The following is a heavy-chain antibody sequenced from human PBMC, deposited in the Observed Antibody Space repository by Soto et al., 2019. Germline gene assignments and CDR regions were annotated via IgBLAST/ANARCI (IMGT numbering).Heavy chain of an antibody. Sequence: QVQLQESGPGLVKPSETLSLTCTVSGGSINSDDHFWSWIRQHPGKGLEWIGFINFGGSTSYNPSLXSXVXIXXDTSKNQSALKLSSVTAADTAVYHCARNYGSGPGDPPYFDFWGQGTLVTVSS. CDR3: ARNYGSGPGDPPYFDF. CDR2: INFGGST. J-gene: IGHJ4*02. D-gene: IGHD3-10*01. V-gene: IGHV4-31*03. CDR1: GGSINSDDHF.